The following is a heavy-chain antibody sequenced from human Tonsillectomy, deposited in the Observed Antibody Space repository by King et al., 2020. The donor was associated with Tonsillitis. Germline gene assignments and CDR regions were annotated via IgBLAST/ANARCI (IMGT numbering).Heavy chain of an antibody. CDR1: GFTFSGSA. D-gene: IGHD3-22*01. CDR2: IRSKVNSYAT. V-gene: IGHV3-73*01. J-gene: IGHJ5*02. CDR3: SRRDSSGYFYP. Sequence: VQLVESGGGLVQPGGSLKLSCAASGFTFSGSAMHWVRQASGKGLEWVGRIRSKVNSYATAYAASVKGRLTISRDDSKNTAYLQMNSLKTEDTAVYYCSRRDSSGYFYPWGQGTLVTVSS.